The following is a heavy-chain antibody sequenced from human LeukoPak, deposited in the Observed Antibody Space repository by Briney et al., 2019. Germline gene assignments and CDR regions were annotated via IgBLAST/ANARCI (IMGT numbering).Heavy chain of an antibody. CDR2: ISGSGGAGT. J-gene: IGHJ6*02. CDR3: VKDGGGSPFYGMDV. Sequence: GASLRLSCAGSGFTFSSYAMSWVRQAPGKGLEWVSTISGSGGAGTYYADSVKGRFTVSRDNSRNTLYLPMNSLRAEDTAVYYCVKDGGGSPFYGMDVWGQGTTVTVSS. V-gene: IGHV3-23*01. D-gene: IGHD1-26*01. CDR1: GFTFSSYA.